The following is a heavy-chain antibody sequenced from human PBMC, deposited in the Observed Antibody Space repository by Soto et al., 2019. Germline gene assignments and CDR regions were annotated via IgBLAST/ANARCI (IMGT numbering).Heavy chain of an antibody. D-gene: IGHD6-19*01. J-gene: IGHJ5*02. CDR3: AKDRGLPWPVRPLFDP. Sequence: HPGGSLRLSCAASGFTFSSYAMSWVRQAPGKGLEWVSAISGSGGSTYYADSVKGRFTISRDNSKNTLYLQMNSLRAEDTAVYYCAKDRGLPWPVRPLFDPWGQGTLVTVSS. CDR2: ISGSGGST. CDR1: GFTFSSYA. V-gene: IGHV3-23*01.